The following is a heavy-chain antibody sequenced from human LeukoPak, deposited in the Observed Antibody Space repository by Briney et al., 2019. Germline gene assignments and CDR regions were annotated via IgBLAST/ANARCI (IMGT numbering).Heavy chain of an antibody. Sequence: PGGSLRLSCTASGFTFSSHEVNWVRQAPGKGLEWVSAITGSGGNTYYADSVKGRFTISRDNSKNTLYLQMNSLRAEDTALYYCAKPSYDFWSGYFDAFDIWGQGTMVTVSS. V-gene: IGHV3-23*01. D-gene: IGHD3-3*01. CDR1: GFTFSSHE. J-gene: IGHJ3*02. CDR2: ITGSGGNT. CDR3: AKPSYDFWSGYFDAFDI.